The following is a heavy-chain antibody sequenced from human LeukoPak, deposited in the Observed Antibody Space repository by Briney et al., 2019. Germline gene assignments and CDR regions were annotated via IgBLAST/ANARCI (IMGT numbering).Heavy chain of an antibody. J-gene: IGHJ5*02. V-gene: IGHV3-23*01. Sequence: PGGSLRLSCAASGFTFSSYAMSWVRQAPEKGLEWVSAISGSGGSTYHADSVKGRFTISRDNSKNTLYLQMNSLRAEDTAVYYCAKDLVSVAVAGTSSWWFDPWGQGTLVTVSS. CDR1: GFTFSSYA. CDR2: ISGSGGST. D-gene: IGHD6-19*01. CDR3: AKDLVSVAVAGTSSWWFDP.